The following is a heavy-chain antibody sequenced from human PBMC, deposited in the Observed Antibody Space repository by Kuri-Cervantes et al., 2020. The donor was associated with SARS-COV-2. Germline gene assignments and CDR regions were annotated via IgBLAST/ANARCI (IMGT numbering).Heavy chain of an antibody. CDR3: ARGQLPPYYYYYGMDV. D-gene: IGHD2-2*01. CDR2: ISAYNGNT. V-gene: IGHV1-18*01. Sequence: ASVKVSCKASGYTFTSYGISWVRQAPGQGLEWMGWISAYNGNTNYAQKLQGRVTMTTDTSTSTAYMELRSLRSDDTAVYYSARGQLPPYYYYYGMDVWGQGTTVTVSS. CDR1: GYTFTSYG. J-gene: IGHJ6*02.